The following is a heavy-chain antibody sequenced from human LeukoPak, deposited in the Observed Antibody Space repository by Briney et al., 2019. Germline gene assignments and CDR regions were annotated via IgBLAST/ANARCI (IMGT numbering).Heavy chain of an antibody. CDR1: GYTFTRYG. J-gene: IGHJ1*01. CDR2: ISTYDGDT. Sequence: ASVKVSCKTSGYTFTRYGISWVRQAPGEGLEWMGWISTYDGDTNYAQKFQGRVTMTTDTSTTTAYKDLRSLTSDDTAVYYCARDWGLVGATSPSGYWGQGTLVTVSS. CDR3: ARDWGLVGATSPSGY. D-gene: IGHD1-26*01. V-gene: IGHV1-18*01.